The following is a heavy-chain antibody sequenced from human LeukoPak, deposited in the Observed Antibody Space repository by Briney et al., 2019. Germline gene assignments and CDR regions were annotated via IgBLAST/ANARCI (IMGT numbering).Heavy chain of an antibody. V-gene: IGHV1-3*01. CDR3: ARDHDYGGIKMFDY. CDR2: INAGNGNT. CDR1: GYTFTSYA. Sequence: ASVKVSCTASGYTFTSYAMHWVRQAPGQRLEWMGWINAGNGNTKYSQKFQGRVTITRDTSASTAYMELSSLRSEDTAVYYCARDHDYGGIKMFDYWGQGTLVTVSS. J-gene: IGHJ4*02. D-gene: IGHD4-23*01.